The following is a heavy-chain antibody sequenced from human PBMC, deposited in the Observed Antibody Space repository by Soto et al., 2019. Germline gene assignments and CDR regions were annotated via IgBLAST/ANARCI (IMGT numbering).Heavy chain of an antibody. CDR1: GGSISSYY. D-gene: IGHD6-13*01. J-gene: IGHJ4*02. Sequence: SETLSLTCTVSGGSISSYYWSWIRQPPGKGLEWIGYIYYSGSTNYNPSLKSRVTISVDTSKNQFSLKLSSVTAADTAVYYCARLSGYSSLEFDYRGQGTLVTVSS. CDR2: IYYSGST. V-gene: IGHV4-59*01. CDR3: ARLSGYSSLEFDY.